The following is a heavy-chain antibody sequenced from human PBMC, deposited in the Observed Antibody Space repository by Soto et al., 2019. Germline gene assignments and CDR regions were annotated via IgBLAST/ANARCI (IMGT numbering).Heavy chain of an antibody. CDR2: IIPIFGTT. Sequence: GASVKVSCKASGGTFSRYAISWVRQAPGQGLEWMGGIIPIFGTTNYAQKFQGRVTITADESTSTAYMELSSLRSEDTAVYYCARTQRGRDYYYYGMDVWGQGTTVTVSS. V-gene: IGHV1-69*13. CDR3: ARTQRGRDYYYYGMDV. D-gene: IGHD2-15*01. CDR1: GGTFSRYA. J-gene: IGHJ6*02.